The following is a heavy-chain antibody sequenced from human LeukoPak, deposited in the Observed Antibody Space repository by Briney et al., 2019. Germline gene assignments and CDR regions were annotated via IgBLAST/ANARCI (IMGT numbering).Heavy chain of an antibody. J-gene: IGHJ6*04. D-gene: IGHD3-10*02. CDR2: IKQDGSEK. CDR3: AELGITMIGGV. V-gene: IGHV3-7*01. Sequence: GGSLRLSCAASGFTFSSYWMSWVRQAPGKGLGWVANIKQDGSEKYYVDSVKGRFTISRDNAKNSLYLQMNSLRAEDTAVYYCAELGITMIGGVWGKGTTVTISS. CDR1: GFTFSSYW.